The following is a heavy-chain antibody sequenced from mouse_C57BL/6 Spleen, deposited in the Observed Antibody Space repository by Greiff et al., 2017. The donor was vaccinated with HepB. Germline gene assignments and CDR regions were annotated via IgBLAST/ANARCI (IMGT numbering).Heavy chain of an antibody. D-gene: IGHD2-4*01. CDR3: VRHGLRRGYYAMDY. CDR2: IRSKSNNYAT. V-gene: IGHV10-1*01. Sequence: EVQGVESGGGLVQPKGSLKLSCAASGFSFNTYAMNWVRQAPGKGLEWVARIRSKSNNYATYYADPVKDRFTISRDDSESMLYLQMNNLKTEDTAMYYCVRHGLRRGYYAMDYWGQGTSVTVSS. CDR1: GFSFNTYA. J-gene: IGHJ4*01.